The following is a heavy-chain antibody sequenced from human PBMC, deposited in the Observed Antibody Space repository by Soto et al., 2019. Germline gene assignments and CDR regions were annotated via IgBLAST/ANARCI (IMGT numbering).Heavy chain of an antibody. D-gene: IGHD5-18*01. J-gene: IGHJ4*02. CDR3: ASVSYGYPLRG. V-gene: IGHV1-18*01. CDR1: GYTFTSYG. Sequence: QVQLVQSGAEVKKPGASVKVSCKASGYTFTSYGISWVRQAPGQGLEWMGWISAYNGNTNYEQKLKGRVTMTTDTSTSKAYVERRSLGAADTAVSDRASVSYGYPLRGGGQGTLVTVSA. CDR2: ISAYNGNT.